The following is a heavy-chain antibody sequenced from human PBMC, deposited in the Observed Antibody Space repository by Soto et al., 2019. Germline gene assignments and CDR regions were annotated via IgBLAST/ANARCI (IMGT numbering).Heavy chain of an antibody. Sequence: PGGSLRLSCAASGFTFTNYDMHWVRQAPGKGLEWMALILHDGSAEYYADSVKGRFTISRDNSKNTLYLQMNSLRAEDTAVYYCARSRDGYSFYFYYGMEGWGQGTTVTVSS. D-gene: IGHD4-4*01. V-gene: IGHV3-30*03. CDR2: ILHDGSAE. CDR3: ARSRDGYSFYFYYGMEG. CDR1: GFTFTNYD. J-gene: IGHJ6*02.